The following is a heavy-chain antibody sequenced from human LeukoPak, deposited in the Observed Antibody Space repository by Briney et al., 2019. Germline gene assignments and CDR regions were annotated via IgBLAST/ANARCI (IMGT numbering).Heavy chain of an antibody. CDR1: DYSLTNSG. CDR2: INAYNGDT. Sequence: ASVKVSCKASDYSLTNSGISWVRQAPGQGLEWMGRINAYNGDTKYAQKFQGGVAMTTDPSTNTAYMELKSLRSDDTAIYYCARDGRWIGRQGPDYWGQGTLVTVSS. V-gene: IGHV1-18*01. D-gene: IGHD3-3*01. J-gene: IGHJ4*02. CDR3: ARDGRWIGRQGPDY.